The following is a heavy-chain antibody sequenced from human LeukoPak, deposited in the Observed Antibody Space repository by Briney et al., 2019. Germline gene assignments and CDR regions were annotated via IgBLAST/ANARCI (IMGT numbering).Heavy chain of an antibody. J-gene: IGHJ4*02. CDR1: GFTFDDYA. CDR3: ASGQYFDY. CDR2: ISWNSDSI. V-gene: IGHV3-9*01. Sequence: GGSLRLSCAASGFTFDDYAMHWVRQAPGKGLEWVSGISWNSDSIGYADSVKGRFTISRDNAKNSLYLQMNSLRAEDTAVYYCASGQYFDYWGQGALVTVSS.